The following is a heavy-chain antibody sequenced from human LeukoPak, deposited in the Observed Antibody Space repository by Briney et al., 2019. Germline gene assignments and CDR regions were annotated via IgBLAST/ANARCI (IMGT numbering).Heavy chain of an antibody. Sequence: SETLSLTCAVSGCSISSSNWWSWVRQPPGKGLEWIGEIYHSGSTNYNPSLKSRVTISVDKSKNQFSLKLSSVTAADTAVYYCASRGGVYSSSYQYYYYGMDVWGKGTTVTVSS. CDR1: GCSISSSNW. J-gene: IGHJ6*04. D-gene: IGHD6-13*01. CDR3: ASRGGVYSSSYQYYYYGMDV. V-gene: IGHV4-4*02. CDR2: IYHSGST.